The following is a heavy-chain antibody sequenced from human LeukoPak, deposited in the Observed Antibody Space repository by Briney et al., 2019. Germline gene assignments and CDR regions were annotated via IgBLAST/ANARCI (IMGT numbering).Heavy chain of an antibody. D-gene: IGHD5-18*01. Sequence: GGSLRLSCAASAFTFRPYAMIWVRQAPGKGLGWGSTVSGSGGSTYYADSVKGRFTISRDNSNNTLYLEMNSLRAEDTAVYYCAKGAASRGYTYVANWGQGTLVTVSS. J-gene: IGHJ4*02. CDR3: AKGAASRGYTYVAN. CDR2: VSGSGGST. CDR1: AFTFRPYA. V-gene: IGHV3-23*01.